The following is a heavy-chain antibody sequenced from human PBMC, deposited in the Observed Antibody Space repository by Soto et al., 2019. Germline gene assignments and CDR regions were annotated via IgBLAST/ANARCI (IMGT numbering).Heavy chain of an antibody. CDR2: VYYSGST. J-gene: IGHJ4*02. V-gene: IGHV4-39*01. CDR1: GGSVSSSRYY. CDR3: GRLEGLATISYYFDY. Sequence: SETLSVTCTVSGGSVSSSRYYWGWVRQPPGKGLEWIGSVYYSGSTYYNPSLESRVTISVDKSKNQFPLKLMSLSAADTAVYYCGRLEGLATISYYFDYWGQGALVTVSS. D-gene: IGHD3-9*01.